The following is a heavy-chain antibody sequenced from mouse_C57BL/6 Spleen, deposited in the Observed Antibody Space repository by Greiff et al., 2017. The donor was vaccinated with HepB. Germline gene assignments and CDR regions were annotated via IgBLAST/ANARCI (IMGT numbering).Heavy chain of an antibody. J-gene: IGHJ4*01. D-gene: IGHD1-1*01. V-gene: IGHV5-4*01. CDR3: AREMAGYYGSSTVYYAMDY. CDR1: GFTFSSYA. CDR2: ISDGGSYT. Sequence: EVQVVESGGGLVKPGGSLKLSCAASGFTFSSYAMSWVRQTPEKRLEWVATISDGGSYTYYPDNVKGRFTISRDNAKNNLYLQMSHLKSEDTAMYYCAREMAGYYGSSTVYYAMDYWGQGTSVTVSS.